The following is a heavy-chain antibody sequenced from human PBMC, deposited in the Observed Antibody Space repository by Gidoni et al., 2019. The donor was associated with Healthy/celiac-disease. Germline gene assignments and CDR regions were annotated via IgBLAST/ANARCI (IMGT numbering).Heavy chain of an antibody. CDR1: GGTFSSYT. CDR3: ARDYDGNGFDY. V-gene: IGHV1-69*02. CDR2: IIPILGIA. Sequence: QVQLVQSGAEVKKPGSSVKVSCKASGGTFSSYTISWVRQAPGQGLEWMGRIIPILGIANYAQKFQGRVTITADKSTSTAYMELSSLRSEDTAVYYCARDYDGNGFDYWGQGTLVTVSS. J-gene: IGHJ4*02. D-gene: IGHD4-17*01.